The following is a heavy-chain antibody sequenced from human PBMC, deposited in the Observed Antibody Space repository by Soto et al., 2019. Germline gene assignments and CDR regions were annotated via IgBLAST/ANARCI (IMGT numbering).Heavy chain of an antibody. CDR3: ARDSVSTTSISPPYYFDY. J-gene: IGHJ4*02. CDR2: ISAYNGNT. CDR1: GYTFTSYG. Sequence: ASVKVSCKASGYTFTSYGISWVRQAPGQGLEWIGWISAYNGNTNYAQKLQGRVTMTTDTSTSTAYMELRSLRSDDTAVYYCARDSVSTTSISPPYYFDYWGQGTLVTVSS. V-gene: IGHV1-18*01. D-gene: IGHD4-4*01.